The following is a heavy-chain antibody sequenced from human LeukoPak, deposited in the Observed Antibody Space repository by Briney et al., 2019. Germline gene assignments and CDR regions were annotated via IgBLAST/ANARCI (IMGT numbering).Heavy chain of an antibody. J-gene: IGHJ4*02. Sequence: GGSLRLSCTASGFIFGDYAMSWVRQAPGKGLEWVGFIRSKAYGGTTEYAASVKGRFTISRDDSKSIAYLQMNSLKTEDTAVYYCTRVKYYDFWSGYLYYFDYWGQGTLVTVSS. V-gene: IGHV3-49*04. CDR2: IRSKAYGGTT. D-gene: IGHD3-3*01. CDR1: GFIFGDYA. CDR3: TRVKYYDFWSGYLYYFDY.